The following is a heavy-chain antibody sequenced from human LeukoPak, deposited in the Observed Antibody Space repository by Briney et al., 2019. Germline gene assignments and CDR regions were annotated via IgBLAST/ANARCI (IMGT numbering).Heavy chain of an antibody. J-gene: IGHJ4*02. V-gene: IGHV3-23*01. Sequence: GGSLRLSCAASGFTFSSYAMSWVRQAPGKGLEWVSALSGSGGSTYYAHSVKGQFTISRDNSKNTLYLKMNSLRAEDTAVYYCAKGGSGRITMIVVVINYFDYWGQGTLVTVSS. CDR1: GFTFSSYA. D-gene: IGHD3-22*01. CDR2: LSGSGGST. CDR3: AKGGSGRITMIVVVINYFDY.